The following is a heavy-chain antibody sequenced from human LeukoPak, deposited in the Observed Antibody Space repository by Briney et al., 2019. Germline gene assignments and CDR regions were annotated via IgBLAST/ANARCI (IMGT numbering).Heavy chain of an antibody. V-gene: IGHV1-24*01. CDR2: FDPEDGET. CDR1: GYTLTELS. J-gene: IGHJ3*02. CDR3: ATGAPSFFNSGSYPDAFDI. D-gene: IGHD1-26*01. Sequence: GASAKVSCKVSGYTLTELSMHWVRQAPGKGLEWMGGFDPEDGETIYAQKFQGRVTMTEDTSTDTAYMELSSLRSEDTAVYYCATGAPSFFNSGSYPDAFDIWGQGTMVTVSS.